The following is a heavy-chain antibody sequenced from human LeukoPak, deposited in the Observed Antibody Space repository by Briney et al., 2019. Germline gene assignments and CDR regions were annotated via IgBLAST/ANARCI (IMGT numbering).Heavy chain of an antibody. J-gene: IGHJ6*03. D-gene: IGHD1-26*01. CDR3: ARDPYSGSYGDYYYYYMDV. Sequence: GGSLRLSCAASGFTFSNYGMHWVRQAPGKGLEWVSSITTSSTYIYYADSVKGRFTISRDNAKNSLYLQMNSLRAEDTAVYYCARDPYSGSYGDYYYYYMDVWGKGTTVTISS. V-gene: IGHV3-21*01. CDR2: ITTSSTYI. CDR1: GFTFSNYG.